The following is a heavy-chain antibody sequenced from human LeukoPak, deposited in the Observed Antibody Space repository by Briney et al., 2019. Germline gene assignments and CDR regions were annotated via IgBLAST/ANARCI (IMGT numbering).Heavy chain of an antibody. Sequence: GASVKVSCKASGYSFTSFGISWVRQAPGQGLEWMGWISAYNGNTKYAQKFQGRVTMTTDTSTSTAYMELRSLRSDDTAAYYCARDGQRRDGYNYVDYWGQGTLVTVSS. V-gene: IGHV1-18*01. CDR2: ISAYNGNT. CDR1: GYSFTSFG. D-gene: IGHD5-24*01. J-gene: IGHJ4*02. CDR3: ARDGQRRDGYNYVDY.